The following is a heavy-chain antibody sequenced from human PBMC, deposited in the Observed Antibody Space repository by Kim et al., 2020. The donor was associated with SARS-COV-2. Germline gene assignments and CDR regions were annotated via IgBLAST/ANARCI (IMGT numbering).Heavy chain of an antibody. CDR1: GLTFSSYS. CDR3: TGPAPGSSSGRGAFDI. Sequence: GGSLRLSCAVSGLTFSSYSMNWVRQAPGKGLQWVAYISGSCATIYYAESVKGRFTISRDNAKNSVYLEMNSLTDEDTAVYYCTGPAPGSSSGRGAFDIWGQGTMVTVSS. J-gene: IGHJ3*02. CDR2: ISGSCATI. V-gene: IGHV3-48*02. D-gene: IGHD3-22*01.